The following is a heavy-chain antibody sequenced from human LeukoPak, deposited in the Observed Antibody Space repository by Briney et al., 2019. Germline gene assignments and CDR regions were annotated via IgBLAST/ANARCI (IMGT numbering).Heavy chain of an antibody. J-gene: IGHJ4*02. Sequence: GGSLRLSCAASGFTFSSYAMHWVRRAPGKGLEWVAFIRYDGSNKYYADSVKGRFTISRDNSKNTLYLQMNSLRAEDTAVYYCAKILVAATWGDYWGQGTLVTVSS. V-gene: IGHV3-30*02. CDR1: GFTFSSYA. D-gene: IGHD2-15*01. CDR2: IRYDGSNK. CDR3: AKILVAATWGDY.